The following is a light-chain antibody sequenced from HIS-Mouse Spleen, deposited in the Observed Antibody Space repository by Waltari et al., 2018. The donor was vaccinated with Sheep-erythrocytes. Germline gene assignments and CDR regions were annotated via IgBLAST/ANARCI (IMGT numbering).Light chain of an antibody. Sequence: SALTQPAPVSGSPGQSHTISCTGTSSDVGSYNLVSWYQQHPGKAPKLMIYEGSKRPSGVSNRFSGSKSGNTASLTISGLQAEDEADYYCCSYAGSSTPWVFGGGTKLTVL. CDR3: CSYAGSSTPWV. J-gene: IGLJ3*02. CDR2: EGS. V-gene: IGLV2-23*01. CDR1: SSDVGSYNL.